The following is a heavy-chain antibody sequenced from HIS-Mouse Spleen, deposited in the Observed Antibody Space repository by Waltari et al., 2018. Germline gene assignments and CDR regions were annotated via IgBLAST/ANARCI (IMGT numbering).Heavy chain of an antibody. J-gene: IGHJ2*01. V-gene: IGHV4-39*07. D-gene: IGHD6-13*01. CDR2: IYYSGST. CDR1: GGSIRSSSYY. Sequence: QLQLQASGPGLVKPSETLSLPCTVSGGSIRSSSYYWGWLRQPPGKGLEWIGSIYYSGSTYYNPSLKSRVTISVDTSKNQFSLKLSSVTAADTAVYYCAREIPYSSSWYDWYFDLWGRGTLVTVSS. CDR3: AREIPYSSSWYDWYFDL.